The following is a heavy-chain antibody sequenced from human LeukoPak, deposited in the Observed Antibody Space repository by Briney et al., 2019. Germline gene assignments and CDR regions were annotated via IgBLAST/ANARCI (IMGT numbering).Heavy chain of an antibody. Sequence: PGGSLTLSCAASAFTFSKNWMTWVRQPPGKGLEWVANIRGDGSVNYLLDSVKGRFTISRDNVKNSLSLEMNNLRAEDTAVYYCSRDANYYDSSRHYFDAFDIWGQGTMVTVSS. CDR1: AFTFSKNW. CDR2: IRGDGSVN. V-gene: IGHV3-7*01. D-gene: IGHD3-22*01. CDR3: SRDANYYDSSRHYFDAFDI. J-gene: IGHJ3*02.